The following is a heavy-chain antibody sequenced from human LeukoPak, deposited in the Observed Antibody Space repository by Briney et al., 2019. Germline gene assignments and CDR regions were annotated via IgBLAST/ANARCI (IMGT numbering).Heavy chain of an antibody. D-gene: IGHD6-13*01. CDR2: INHSGST. CDR3: ARVAVGYSSSWYGPYFDY. J-gene: IGHJ4*02. CDR1: GGSFSGYY. V-gene: IGHV4-34*01. Sequence: PSETLSLTCAVYGGSFSGYYWSWIRQPPGKGLEWIGEINHSGSTNYNPSLKSRVTISVDTSKNQFSLKLSSVTAADTAVYYCARVAVGYSSSWYGPYFDYWGQGTLVTVSS.